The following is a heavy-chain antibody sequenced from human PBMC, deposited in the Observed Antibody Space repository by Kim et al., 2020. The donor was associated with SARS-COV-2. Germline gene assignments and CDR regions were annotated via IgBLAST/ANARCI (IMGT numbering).Heavy chain of an antibody. CDR3: ARAKTGGDYLGYYYYYGMDV. D-gene: IGHD4-17*01. CDR2: MNPNSGNT. CDR1: GYTFTSYD. V-gene: IGHV1-8*01. J-gene: IGHJ6*02. Sequence: ASVKVSCKASGYTFTSYDINWVRQATGQGLEWMGWMNPNSGNTGYAQKFQGRVTMTRNTSISTAYMELSSLRSEDTAVYYCARAKTGGDYLGYYYYYGMDVWGQGTTVTVSS.